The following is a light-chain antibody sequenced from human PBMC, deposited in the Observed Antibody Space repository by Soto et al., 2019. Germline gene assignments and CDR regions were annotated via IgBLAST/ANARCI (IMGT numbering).Light chain of an antibody. V-gene: IGKV1-39*01. CDR3: QQSISAPLT. CDR1: QSISSY. CDR2: PAS. Sequence: DIQMTQSPSSLSASVGDRVTITCRASQSISSYLNWYQQKPGKAPKLLIYPASSLQSGVPSRFSGSGSGTDFTLTIAGLQPEDSASYFCQQSISAPLTFGGGTKVEIK. J-gene: IGKJ4*01.